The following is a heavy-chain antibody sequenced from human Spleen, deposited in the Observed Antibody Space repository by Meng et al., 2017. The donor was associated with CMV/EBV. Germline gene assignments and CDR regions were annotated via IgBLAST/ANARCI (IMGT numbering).Heavy chain of an antibody. CDR3: VRDLIRGIAGARPRGPGDL. CDR1: GFTFSSYS. V-gene: IGHV3-21*01. D-gene: IGHD1-26*01. Sequence: GESLKISCAASGFTFSSYSMNWVRQTPGKGLEWVSSISSTSSNTYYSDSVKGRFTISRDNTKNSLYLQMNSLRDEDTAVYYCVRDLIRGIAGARPRGPGDLWGHGTLVTVSS. CDR2: ISSTSSNT. J-gene: IGHJ4*01.